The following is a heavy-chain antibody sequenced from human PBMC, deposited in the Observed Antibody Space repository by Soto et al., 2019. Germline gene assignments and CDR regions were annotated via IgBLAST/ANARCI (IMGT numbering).Heavy chain of an antibody. CDR1: GYTFTSYG. Sequence: QVQLVQSGAEVKKPGASVKVSCKASGYTFTSYGINWVRQAPGQGLEWMGWMSAYNGNTNYAQKLQGRVTMTTDTTTSNTYMELGNMESDGTAVYDSAVDHPAVDCWGERDLVSVCS. J-gene: IGHJ4*02. CDR2: MSAYNGNT. CDR3: AVDHPAVDC. V-gene: IGHV1-18*01.